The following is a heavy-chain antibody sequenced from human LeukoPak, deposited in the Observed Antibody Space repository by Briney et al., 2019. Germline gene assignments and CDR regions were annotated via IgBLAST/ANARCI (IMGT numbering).Heavy chain of an antibody. V-gene: IGHV3-23*01. J-gene: IGHJ4*02. CDR2: IICSGDIR. Sequence: TGGSLRLSCGASGFNLSSYAVRWVRRARGRGVEWGSAIICSGDIRYYADCVRGRFTSSRDNSKNTLYLQMNSLRAEATAVCYCPKVSLGYSSGGSCSPYAYWGPRSLVT. D-gene: IGHD2-15*01. CDR3: PKVSLGYSSGGSCSPYAY. CDR1: GFNLSSYA.